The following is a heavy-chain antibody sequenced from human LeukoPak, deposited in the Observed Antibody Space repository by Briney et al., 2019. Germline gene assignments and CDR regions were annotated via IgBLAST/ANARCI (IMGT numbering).Heavy chain of an antibody. CDR2: ISGYMGET. CDR3: ARERDNSGRIYFDY. CDR1: AYTVTIYG. Sequence: ASVKVSCQASAYTVTIYGITWVRQAPEQGLEWKGWISGYMGETNFAQKFQGRITLTRDTSTSTAYMEVTRLRSDDTAVYFCARERDNSGRIYFDYWGKGTLVTVSS. J-gene: IGHJ4*02. D-gene: IGHD3-22*01. V-gene: IGHV1-18*01.